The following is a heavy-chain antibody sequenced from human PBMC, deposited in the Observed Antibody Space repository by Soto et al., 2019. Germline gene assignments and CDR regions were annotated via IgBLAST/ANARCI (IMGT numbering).Heavy chain of an antibody. Sequence: QVQLVESGGGVVQPGRSLRLSCAASGFTFSSYGMHWVRQAPGKGLEWVAVISYDGSNKYYADTVKGRFTISRDNSKNTLYLQMNSLRVEDTAVYYCAKDGTRIKYSSSSGPDYWGQGTLVTVSS. CDR1: GFTFSSYG. CDR2: ISYDGSNK. J-gene: IGHJ4*02. CDR3: AKDGTRIKYSSSSGPDY. V-gene: IGHV3-30*18. D-gene: IGHD6-6*01.